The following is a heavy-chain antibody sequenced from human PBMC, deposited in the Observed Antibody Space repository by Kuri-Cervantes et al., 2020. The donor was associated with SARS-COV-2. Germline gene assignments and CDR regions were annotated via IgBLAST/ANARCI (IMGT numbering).Heavy chain of an antibody. V-gene: IGHV3-74*01. CDR2: INPDGSYT. CDR1: GFTFSGHW. J-gene: IGHJ6*02. Sequence: GGSLRLSCAASGFTFSGHWIHWVRQAPGKGLVWVSRINPDGSYTNNADSVKGRFTISRDNSKNTLYLQMNSLRAEDAAVYYCARVLCGGDCYSRDYYYGMDVWGQGTTVTVSS. CDR3: ARVLCGGDCYSRDYYYGMDV. D-gene: IGHD2-21*02.